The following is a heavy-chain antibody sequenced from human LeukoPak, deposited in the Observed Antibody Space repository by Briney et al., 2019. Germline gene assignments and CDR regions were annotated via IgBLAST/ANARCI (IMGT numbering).Heavy chain of an antibody. D-gene: IGHD4/OR15-4a*01. Sequence: GGSLRLSCAASGFTFRSYAMSWVRQAPGKGLEWVSAISGSGGSTYYADSVKGRFTISRDNSKGTLYLQMNSLRAEDTAVYYCARRAGAYSHPYDYWGQGTLVTVSS. CDR2: ISGSGGST. V-gene: IGHV3-23*01. CDR3: ARRAGAYSHPYDY. J-gene: IGHJ4*02. CDR1: GFTFRSYA.